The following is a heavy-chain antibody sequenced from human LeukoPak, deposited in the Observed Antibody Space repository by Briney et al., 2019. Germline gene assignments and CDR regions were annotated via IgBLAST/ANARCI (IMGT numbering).Heavy chain of an antibody. CDR2: IRSDGTTK. CDR3: AKVGDNSWGYFDY. V-gene: IGHV3-30*02. Sequence: GGSLRLSCAPSGFTFSRSGMHWVCQAPDKGLEWVAFIRSDGTTKYYSDSVKGRFTICRDNSKNTLYLQMSSLTDDETAVYFCAKVGDNSWGYFDYWGQGTPVTVSS. CDR1: GFTFSRSG. J-gene: IGHJ4*02. D-gene: IGHD3-16*01.